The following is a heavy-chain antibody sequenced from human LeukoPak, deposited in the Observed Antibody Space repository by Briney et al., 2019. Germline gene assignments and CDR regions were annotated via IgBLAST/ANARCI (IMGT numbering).Heavy chain of an antibody. J-gene: IGHJ4*02. Sequence: GGSLRLSRVASGFAFSSHWMSSVRQAPGKGLEWVANIKQDGGEKYYVDSVKGRLTISRDNAKNSLFLQMNSLGVEDTAVYYCARLGGSYYTYWGQGTLVTVSS. CDR2: IKQDGGEK. D-gene: IGHD1-26*01. V-gene: IGHV3-7*01. CDR3: ARLGGSYYTY. CDR1: GFAFSSHW.